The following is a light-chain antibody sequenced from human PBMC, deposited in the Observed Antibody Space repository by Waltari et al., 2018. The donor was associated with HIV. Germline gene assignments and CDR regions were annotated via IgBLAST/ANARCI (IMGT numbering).Light chain of an antibody. CDR3: QVWDSSSDQMV. J-gene: IGLJ2*01. CDR2: ENS. Sequence: SYVLTQPPSVSVAPGQTARITCGGDNIGSTSVHWYQQRPGQAPVLAVYENSDRSSGIPERFSGSNSGNTATLTISRVAAGDEADYYCQVWDSSSDQMVFGGGTKLTVL. V-gene: IGLV3-21*02. CDR1: NIGSTS.